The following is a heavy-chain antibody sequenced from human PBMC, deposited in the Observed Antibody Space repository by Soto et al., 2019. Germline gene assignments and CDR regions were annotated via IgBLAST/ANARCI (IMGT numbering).Heavy chain of an antibody. CDR1: GGTFGSYA. D-gene: IGHD4-17*01. CDR3: ARDVGGYIYGFARH. Sequence: SVKVSCKASGGTFGSYAISWVRQAPGQGLEWMGGIIPILGTANYAQKFQGRVTITADESTSTAYMELSSLRSEDTAVYYCARDVGGYIYGFARHRGPAILVTVSS. V-gene: IGHV1-69*13. CDR2: IIPILGTA. J-gene: IGHJ4*02.